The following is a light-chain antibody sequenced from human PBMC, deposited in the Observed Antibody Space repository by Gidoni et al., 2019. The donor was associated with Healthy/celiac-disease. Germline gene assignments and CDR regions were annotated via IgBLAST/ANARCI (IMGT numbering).Light chain of an antibody. V-gene: IGKV1-5*03. Sequence: DIPMTQSPSTLSASVGDRVTITCRASQSISSWLAWYQQKPGKASKLLIYKASSLESGVPSRFSGRGSGTEFTLTISSLQPDDFATYYCQRAYTFGQGTKLEIK. CDR2: KAS. J-gene: IGKJ2*01. CDR1: QSISSW. CDR3: QRAYT.